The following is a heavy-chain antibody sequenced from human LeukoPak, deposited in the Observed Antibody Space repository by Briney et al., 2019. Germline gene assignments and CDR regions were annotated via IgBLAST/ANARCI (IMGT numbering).Heavy chain of an antibody. V-gene: IGHV4-61*01. Sequence: KPSETLSLTCTVSGDSVNSGSYYWIWSRQPPGKGLEWIGYIYYSRSTNYNPSLKSRVTISVDTSKNQFSLKLSSVTAADTAVYYCARGDPAYWYFDLWGRGTLAAVSS. CDR1: GDSVNSGSYY. J-gene: IGHJ2*01. CDR3: ARGDPAYWYFDL. D-gene: IGHD2-21*02. CDR2: IYYSRST.